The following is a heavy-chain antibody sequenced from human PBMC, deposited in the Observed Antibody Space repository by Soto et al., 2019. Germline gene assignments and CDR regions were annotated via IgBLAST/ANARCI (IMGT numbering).Heavy chain of an antibody. CDR1: GYRFTIYW. D-gene: IGHD2-2*01. J-gene: IGHJ5*02. CDR2: IYPGDSET. V-gene: IGHV5-51*01. CDR3: AXLNIVVPAETVRGWFDP. Sequence: PGESLKISCKGSGYRFTIYWIAWVRQMPGKGLEWMGIIYPGDSETRYSPSFEGQVTLSADKSISTAYLQWNSLKASDSAMYYCAXLNIVVPAETVRGWFDPWGQGTLVTVSS.